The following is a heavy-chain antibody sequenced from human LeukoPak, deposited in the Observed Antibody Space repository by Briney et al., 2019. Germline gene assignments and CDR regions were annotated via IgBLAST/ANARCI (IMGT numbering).Heavy chain of an antibody. CDR1: GGSFSGYY. J-gene: IGHJ5*02. CDR3: ASGRHHYKVAWFDP. D-gene: IGHD2-15*01. V-gene: IGHV4-34*01. Sequence: SETLSLTCAVYGGSFSGYYWSWIRQPPGKGLEWIGEINHSGSTNYNPALKSRVTISVDTSKNQFSLKLSSVTAADTAVYYCASGRHHYKVAWFDPWGQGTLVTVSS. CDR2: INHSGST.